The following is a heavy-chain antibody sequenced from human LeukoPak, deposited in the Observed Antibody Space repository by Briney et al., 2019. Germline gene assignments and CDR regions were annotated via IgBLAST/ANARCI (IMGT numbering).Heavy chain of an antibody. Sequence: GGSLRLSCAASGFTFSGYGMHWVRQAPGKGLEWVAVIWYDGSNKYYADSVKGRFTISRDNSKNTLYLQMNSLRAEDTAVYYCARGAPDYDFDYWGQGTLVTVSS. CDR3: ARGAPDYDFDY. D-gene: IGHD4-17*01. CDR2: IWYDGSNK. V-gene: IGHV3-33*01. J-gene: IGHJ4*02. CDR1: GFTFSGYG.